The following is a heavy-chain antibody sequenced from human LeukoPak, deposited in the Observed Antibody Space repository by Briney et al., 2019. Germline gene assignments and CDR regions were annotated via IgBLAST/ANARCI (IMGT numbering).Heavy chain of an antibody. V-gene: IGHV3-21*01. CDR2: ISSSSSYI. CDR1: GFTFSSYS. Sequence: PGGSLRLSCAASGFTFSSYSMNWVRQAPGKGLEWVSSISSSSSYIYYADSVKGRYTISRDNAKNSLYLQMNSLRAEDTAVYYCARSRRPYSSGWYLYYFDYWGQGTLVTVSS. D-gene: IGHD6-19*01. J-gene: IGHJ4*02. CDR3: ARSRRPYSSGWYLYYFDY.